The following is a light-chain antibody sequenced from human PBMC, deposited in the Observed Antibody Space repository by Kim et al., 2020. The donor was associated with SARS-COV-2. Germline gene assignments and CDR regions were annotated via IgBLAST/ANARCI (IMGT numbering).Light chain of an antibody. V-gene: IGLV2-11*03. J-gene: IGLJ2*01. CDR2: DVS. Sequence: GQSATISCTGTSSDVGAYNYVSWYQQYPGKAPKLMIHDVSQRPSGVPDRFSGSKSGNTASLTISGLQAEEEADYFCCSYAGSYTVIFGGGTKLTVL. CDR3: CSYAGSYTVI. CDR1: SSDVGAYNY.